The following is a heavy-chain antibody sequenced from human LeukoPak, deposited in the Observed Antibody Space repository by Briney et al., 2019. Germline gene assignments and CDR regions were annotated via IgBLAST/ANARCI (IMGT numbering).Heavy chain of an antibody. J-gene: IGHJ4*02. D-gene: IGHD5-18*01. CDR3: ARGRKYTSGYRVTELGSGYSDY. V-gene: IGHV4-39*07. Sequence: SDTLSVNCTVSGGLISISTYYWGWIRQPPGKALEWIGSLYYTWATHYNPSLKSRVTIAVDTSKNQFSLKLSSVTAADTAVYYCARGRKYTSGYRVTELGSGYSDYWGQGTLVTVSS. CDR2: LYYTWAT. CDR1: GGLISISTYY.